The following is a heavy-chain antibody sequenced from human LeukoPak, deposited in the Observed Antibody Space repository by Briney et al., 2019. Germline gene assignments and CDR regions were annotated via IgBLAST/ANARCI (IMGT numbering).Heavy chain of an antibody. Sequence: ASVKVSCKASGYTFTSYGISWVRQAPGQGLEWMGWISAYNGNTNYAQKLQGRVTMTTDTSTSTAYMELRSLRSDDTAVYYCARGTQNYDFWSGYDVDTAIMDYWGQGTLVTVSS. V-gene: IGHV1-18*01. CDR1: GYTFTSYG. CDR2: ISAYNGNT. J-gene: IGHJ4*02. D-gene: IGHD3-3*01. CDR3: ARGTQNYDFWSGYDVDTAIMDY.